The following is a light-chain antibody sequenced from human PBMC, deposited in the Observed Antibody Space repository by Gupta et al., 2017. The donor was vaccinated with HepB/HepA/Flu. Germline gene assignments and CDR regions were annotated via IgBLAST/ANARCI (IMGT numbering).Light chain of an antibody. CDR2: SAS. CDR1: QYVSSTY. J-gene: IGKJ1*01. CDR3: HHYGSSSWT. Sequence: EIVLTQFPGPLSLSPGETATLSCRASQYVSSTYLAWYQQGPGQAPRLLIYSASNRATGIPDRFSGSGSGTDFTLTISRLEPEDFAVYYCHHYGSSSWTFGQGTEVEIK. V-gene: IGKV3-20*01.